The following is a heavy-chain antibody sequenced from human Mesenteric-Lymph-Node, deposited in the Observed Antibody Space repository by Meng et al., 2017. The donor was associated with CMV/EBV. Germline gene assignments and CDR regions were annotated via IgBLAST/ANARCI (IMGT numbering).Heavy chain of an antibody. CDR1: FPGYC. CDR3: ARGRTMVRGVLIAILGY. CDR2: FNAETGGA. V-gene: IGHV1-2*06. D-gene: IGHD3-10*01. Sequence: FPGYCIDCVRQAPGQGLEWVGRFNAETGGADYSQKFQGRVTLTSDPSSSTAYMELSTLTSDDTAIYFCARGRTMVRGVLIAILGYWGQGTLVTVSS. J-gene: IGHJ4*02.